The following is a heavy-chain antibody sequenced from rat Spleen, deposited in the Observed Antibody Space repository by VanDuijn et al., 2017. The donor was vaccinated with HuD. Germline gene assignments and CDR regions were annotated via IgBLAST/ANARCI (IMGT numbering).Heavy chain of an antibody. Sequence: EVQLVESDGGLVQPGRSLKLSCAASGFTFSDYGVAWVRQAPTTGPEWVATIRYGVSSGHSGTYYRDSVKGRFTISRDNGKSSLYLQMDSLRSEDTATYYCTTDLKYTTDYYYVMDAWGQGASVTVSS. CDR3: TTDLKYTTDYYYVMDA. D-gene: IGHD1-6*01. CDR2: IRYGVSSGHSGT. V-gene: IGHV5-29*01. CDR1: GFTFSDYG. J-gene: IGHJ4*01.